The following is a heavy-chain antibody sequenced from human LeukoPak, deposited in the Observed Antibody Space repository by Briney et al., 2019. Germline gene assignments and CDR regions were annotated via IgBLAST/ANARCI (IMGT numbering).Heavy chain of an antibody. J-gene: IGHJ4*02. CDR2: IYSGGST. CDR1: GFTVSSNY. D-gene: IGHD3-22*01. V-gene: IGHV3-53*05. Sequence: GGSLRLSCAASGFTVSSNYMSWVRQAPGKGLEWVSVIYSGGSTYYADSEKGRFTISRDNSKNTLYLQMNSLRAEDTAVYYCASTPRYDSSGYYYGIQDWGQGTLVTVSS. CDR3: ASTPRYDSSGYYYGIQD.